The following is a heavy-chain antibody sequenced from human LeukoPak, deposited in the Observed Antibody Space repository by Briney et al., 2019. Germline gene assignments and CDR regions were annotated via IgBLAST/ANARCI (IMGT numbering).Heavy chain of an antibody. J-gene: IGHJ6*04. D-gene: IGHD3-10*02. CDR1: GFTFSHHG. Sequence: GGSLRLSCAASGFTFSHHGMNWVRQAPGKGLEWVSGVGPSGARTYYADSVKGRFTVSRDNAKNSLYLQMNSLRAEDTAVYYCAELGITMIGGVWGKGTTVTISS. CDR2: VGPSGART. CDR3: AELGITMIGGV. V-gene: IGHV3-23*01.